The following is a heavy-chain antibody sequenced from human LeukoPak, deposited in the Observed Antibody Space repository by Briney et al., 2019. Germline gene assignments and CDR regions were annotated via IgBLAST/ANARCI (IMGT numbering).Heavy chain of an antibody. V-gene: IGHV1-18*01. D-gene: IGHD1-14*01. J-gene: IGHJ4*02. CDR2: ISAYNGNT. Sequence: GASVKVSCKASGYSFSSYGITWVRQAPGQGREWMGWISAYNGNTNYAQNLQGRVTMTTDTSTSTAYMELRTLTSDDTAVYYCARGYKPPDFDYWGQGTLVTVSS. CDR3: ARGYKPPDFDY. CDR1: GYSFSSYG.